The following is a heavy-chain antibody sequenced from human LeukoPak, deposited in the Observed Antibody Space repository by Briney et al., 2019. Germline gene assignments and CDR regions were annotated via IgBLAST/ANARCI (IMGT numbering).Heavy chain of an antibody. J-gene: IGHJ4*02. CDR2: ISGSGGST. CDR1: GFTFSSYA. Sequence: PGGSLRLFCAASGFTFSSYAMSWVRQAPGKGREWVSAISGSGGSTYYADPVKGPLTISRDNSKNTLYLQINSLRAEDTAVHYCATDLSGSYDYWGQGTLVTVSS. D-gene: IGHD1-26*01. CDR3: ATDLSGSYDY. V-gene: IGHV3-23*01.